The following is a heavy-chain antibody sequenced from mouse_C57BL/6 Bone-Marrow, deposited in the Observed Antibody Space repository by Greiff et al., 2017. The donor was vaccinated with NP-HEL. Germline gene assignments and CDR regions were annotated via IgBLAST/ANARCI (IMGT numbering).Heavy chain of an antibody. Sequence: QVQLQQPGAELVRPGSSVKLSCKASGYTFTSYWMDWVKQRPGQGLEWIGNIYPSDSETHYNQKFKDKATLTVDKSSSTAYMQLSSLTSEDSAVYYCARKLTTVGRGHWYFDVWGTGTTVTVSS. CDR1: GYTFTSYW. CDR2: IYPSDSET. V-gene: IGHV1-61*01. D-gene: IGHD1-1*01. CDR3: ARKLTTVGRGHWYFDV. J-gene: IGHJ1*03.